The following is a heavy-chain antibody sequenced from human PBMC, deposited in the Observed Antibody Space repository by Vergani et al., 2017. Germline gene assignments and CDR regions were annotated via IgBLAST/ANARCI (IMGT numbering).Heavy chain of an antibody. V-gene: IGHV3-48*03. CDR2: ISSSGSTI. D-gene: IGHD1-7*01. CDR3: ASDAHITGTTSPYDAFDI. CDR1: GFTFSSYE. Sequence: EVQLVESGGGLVQPGGSLRLSCAASGFTFSSYEMNWVRQAPGKGLEWVSYISSSGSTIYYADSVKGRFTISRDNAKNSLYLQMNSLRAEHTAVYYCASDAHITGTTSPYDAFDIWGQGTMVTVSS. J-gene: IGHJ3*02.